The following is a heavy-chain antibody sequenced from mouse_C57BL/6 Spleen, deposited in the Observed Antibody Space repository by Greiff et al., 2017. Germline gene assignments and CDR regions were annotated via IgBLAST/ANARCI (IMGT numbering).Heavy chain of an antibody. D-gene: IGHD1-1*01. J-gene: IGHJ2*01. CDR3: ARGDYYGSSSFDY. CDR2: ISSGSSTI. Sequence: EVKLVESGGGLVKPGGSLKLSCAASGFTFSDYGMHWVRQAPEKGLEWVAYISSGSSTIYYSDTVKGRFTISRDNAKNTLFLQMTRLRSEATAMYYCARGDYYGSSSFDYWGQGTTLTVSA. CDR1: GFTFSDYG. V-gene: IGHV5-17*01.